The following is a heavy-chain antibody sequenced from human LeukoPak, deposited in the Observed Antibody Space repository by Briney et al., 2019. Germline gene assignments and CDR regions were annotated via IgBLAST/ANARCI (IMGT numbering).Heavy chain of an antibody. Sequence: ASVNVSCKASGYTFTGYYMHWVRQAPGQGLEWMGWINPNSGGTNYAQKFQGWVTMTRDTSISTAYIELSRLRSDDTAVYYCARDQLEGYYYYGMDVWGQGTTVTVSS. CDR1: GYTFTGYY. J-gene: IGHJ6*02. V-gene: IGHV1-2*04. CDR2: INPNSGGT. CDR3: ARDQLEGYYYYGMDV. D-gene: IGHD6-13*01.